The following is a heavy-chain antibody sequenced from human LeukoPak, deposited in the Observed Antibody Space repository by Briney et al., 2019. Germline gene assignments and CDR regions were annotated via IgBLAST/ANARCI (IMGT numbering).Heavy chain of an antibody. CDR2: INPNSGGT. V-gene: IGHV1-2*02. CDR3: ARADWDILTGYYSLDY. CDR1: GYTFTGYY. D-gene: IGHD3-9*01. Sequence: ASVKVSCKASGYTFTGYYMHWVRQAPGQGLEWMGWINPNSGGTNYAQKFQGRVTMTRDTSISTAYMELSRLRSDDTAVYYCARADWDILTGYYSLDYWGQGTLVTVSS. J-gene: IGHJ4*02.